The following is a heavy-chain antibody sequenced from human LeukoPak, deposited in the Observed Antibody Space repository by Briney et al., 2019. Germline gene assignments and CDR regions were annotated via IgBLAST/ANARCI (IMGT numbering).Heavy chain of an antibody. V-gene: IGHV3-7*03. CDR3: ARSSYSSSSSV. Sequence: GGSLRLSCAVSGFTFSGFWMSWSRQAPGKGLEWVASINSDGSEGHYADVVKGRFTISRDNAKNSLYLQINSLRAEDTAVYYCARSSYSSSSSVWGQGTMVTVSS. CDR1: GFTFSGFW. D-gene: IGHD6-6*01. J-gene: IGHJ3*01. CDR2: INSDGSEG.